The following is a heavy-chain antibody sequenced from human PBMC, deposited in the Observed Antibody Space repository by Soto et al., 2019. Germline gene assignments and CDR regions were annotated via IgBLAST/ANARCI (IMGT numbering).Heavy chain of an antibody. CDR1: GGSISSSSYY. V-gene: IGHV4-39*01. Sequence: QLQLQESGPGLVKPSETLSLTCTVSGGSISSSSYYWGWIRQPPGKGLEWIGSIYYSGSTYYNPSLKRRVTISVDTSKNQFSLRLSSVTAADTAVYYCARQVVVVPAAKYNWFDPWGQGTLVTVSS. CDR2: IYYSGST. J-gene: IGHJ5*02. CDR3: ARQVVVVPAAKYNWFDP. D-gene: IGHD2-2*01.